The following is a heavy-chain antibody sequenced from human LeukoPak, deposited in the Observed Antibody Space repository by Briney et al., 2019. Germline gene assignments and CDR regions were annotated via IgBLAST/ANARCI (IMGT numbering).Heavy chain of an antibody. D-gene: IGHD6-6*01. J-gene: IGHJ3*02. CDR1: GYTFTGYY. V-gene: IGHV1-2*02. CDR2: IYPYSGDT. CDR3: ARDRNSGSSLDI. Sequence: ASVKVSCKASGYTFTGYYMHWVRQAPGQGLEWMGWIYPYSGDTNYAQNFQGRVTMTRDTSISTAYMELSSLKSDDTAVYYCARDRNSGSSLDIWGQGTMLTVSS.